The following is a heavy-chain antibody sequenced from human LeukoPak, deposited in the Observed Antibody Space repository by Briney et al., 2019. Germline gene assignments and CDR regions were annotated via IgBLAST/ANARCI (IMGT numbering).Heavy chain of an antibody. CDR2: INPNSGGT. V-gene: IGHV1-2*02. Sequence: GASVKVSCKASGYIFTAYYMHWVRQAPGQGLEWMGWINPNSGGTNYAQKFQGRVTMTRDTSISTAYMELSRLRSDDTAVYYCAMDIVGALCYFDYWGQGTLVTVSS. CDR3: AMDIVGALCYFDY. CDR1: GYIFTAYY. D-gene: IGHD1-26*01. J-gene: IGHJ4*02.